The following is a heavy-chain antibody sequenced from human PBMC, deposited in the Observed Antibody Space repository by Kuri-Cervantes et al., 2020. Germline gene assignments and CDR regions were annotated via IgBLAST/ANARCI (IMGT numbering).Heavy chain of an antibody. Sequence: GESLKISCAASEFNFSDYNMNWVRQAPGKGLEWVSSISRRSTYIYYADSVKGRFTISRDNSKNTLYLQMNSLRAEDTAVYYCAKEKWTTVTPYFDYWGQGTLVTVSS. J-gene: IGHJ4*02. CDR3: AKEKWTTVTPYFDY. D-gene: IGHD4-17*01. CDR2: ISRRSTYI. V-gene: IGHV3-21*04. CDR1: EFNFSDYN.